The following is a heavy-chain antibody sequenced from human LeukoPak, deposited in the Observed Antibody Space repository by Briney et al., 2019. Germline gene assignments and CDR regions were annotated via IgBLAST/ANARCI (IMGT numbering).Heavy chain of an antibody. D-gene: IGHD1-14*01. J-gene: IGHJ6*03. V-gene: IGHV1-8*01. CDR1: GYIFTSCD. CDR3: ARAGTGTTFYYYLDI. Sequence: ASVKVSCKASGYIFTSCDINWVRQATGQGLEWMGWMSPNSGNTGYAQKFQGRVTMTRDTSIGTAFMELNSLTSDDTAVYYCARAGTGTTFYYYLDIWGKGTTVTVSS. CDR2: MSPNSGNT.